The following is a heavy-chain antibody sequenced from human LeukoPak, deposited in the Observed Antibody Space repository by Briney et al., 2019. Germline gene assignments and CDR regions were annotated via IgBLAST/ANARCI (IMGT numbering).Heavy chain of an antibody. J-gene: IGHJ4*02. CDR1: GYIFTSYN. V-gene: IGHV1-46*01. D-gene: IGHD6-19*01. CDR2: INSSGGST. CDR3: ARFAVHRRLTVAGQFGLDY. Sequence: ASVKVSCKASGYIFTSYNMYWVRQAPGQGLEWMGIINSSGGSTNYAQKFQGRVTMTRDTSTSTVYMELSSLRSEETAVYYCARFAVHRRLTVAGQFGLDYWGQGTLVTVSS.